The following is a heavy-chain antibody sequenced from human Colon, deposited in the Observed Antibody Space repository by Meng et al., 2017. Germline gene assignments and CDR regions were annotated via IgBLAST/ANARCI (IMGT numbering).Heavy chain of an antibody. D-gene: IGHD2-2*01. V-gene: IGHV4-30-2*01. CDR3: ARGLRYCSSTSCYLSRPYNWFDP. CDR2: INHSGST. J-gene: IGHJ5*02. Sequence: HLQLQESGSRPVKPSQTRSLTSAVSGGSLSSRTYHGGWIRKPPGKGLEWIGEINHSGSTNYNPSLKSRVTISVDTSKNQFSLKLSSVTAADTAVYYCARGLRYCSSTSCYLSRPYNWFDPWGQGTLVTVSS. CDR1: GGSLSSRTYH.